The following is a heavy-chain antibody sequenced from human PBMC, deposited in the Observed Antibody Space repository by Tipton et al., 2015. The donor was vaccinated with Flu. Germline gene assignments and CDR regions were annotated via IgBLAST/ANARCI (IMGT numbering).Heavy chain of an antibody. Sequence: TLSLTCTVSGDSMSSFYWSWIRQPAGKGPEWIGRIYTSGSTKYNPSLKSRVTMSVDTSKNQFSLRLSSVTAADTAVYYCARASGSGTYVIFAYWGQGMLVTVSS. J-gene: IGHJ4*02. CDR1: GDSMSSFY. CDR3: ARASGSGTYVIFAY. CDR2: IYTSGST. D-gene: IGHD3-10*01. V-gene: IGHV4-4*07.